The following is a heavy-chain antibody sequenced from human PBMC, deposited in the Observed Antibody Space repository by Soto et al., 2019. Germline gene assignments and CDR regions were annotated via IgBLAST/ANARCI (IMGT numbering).Heavy chain of an antibody. Sequence: AGGSLRLSCVVSGFTFKSYLMHCFRQAPGKGLEWVSRIFSDDGTATFADCVRGRSSSSRDIAKNSLYLQVSSLRAEDTAVYYCARDPYYNFRSGYYLPHYGMDFWGQGTTVTVSS. CDR2: IFSDDGTA. CDR3: ARDPYYNFRSGYYLPHYGMDF. D-gene: IGHD3-3*01. CDR1: GFTFKSYL. J-gene: IGHJ6*02. V-gene: IGHV3-74*01.